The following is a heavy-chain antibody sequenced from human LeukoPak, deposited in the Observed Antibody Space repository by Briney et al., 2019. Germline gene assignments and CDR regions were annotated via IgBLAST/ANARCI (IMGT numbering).Heavy chain of an antibody. CDR2: IKQDGSEK. V-gene: IGHV3-7*01. J-gene: IGHJ3*02. CDR1: GFTFSSYW. Sequence: GGSLRLSCAASGFTFSSYWMSWVRQAPGKGLEWVANIKQDGSEKYYVDSVKGRFTISRDNAKNSLYLQMNSLRAEDTAVYYCARVLWLYSSSWILGGFDIWGPGTMVTVSS. D-gene: IGHD6-13*01. CDR3: ARVLWLYSSSWILGGFDI.